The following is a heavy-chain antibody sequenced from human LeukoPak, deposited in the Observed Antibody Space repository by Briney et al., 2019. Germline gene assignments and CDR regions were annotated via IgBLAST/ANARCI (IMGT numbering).Heavy chain of an antibody. J-gene: IGHJ6*03. D-gene: IGHD6-6*01. Sequence: SETLSLTCTVAGGSICGHYWSWIRQPPGKGLERIGYIYYSGSTNYNPSLKSRVTISVDTSKNEFSLKLSSVTAADTTVYYCARGGSMGARPHYYYMDVWGKGTTVTVSS. CDR1: GGSICGHY. CDR3: ARGGSMGARPHYYYMDV. V-gene: IGHV4-59*11. CDR2: IYYSGST.